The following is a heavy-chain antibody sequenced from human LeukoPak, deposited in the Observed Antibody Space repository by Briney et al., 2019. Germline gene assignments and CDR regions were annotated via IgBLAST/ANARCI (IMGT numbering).Heavy chain of an antibody. Sequence: SETLSLTCTVSGGSISGSSYYWGWIRQPPGKGLEWIGSIYYSGSTYYKPSLKSRVTMSVDTSKNQFSLKLSSVTAADTAVYYCARPQRYSNYALDYWGQGTLVTVSS. CDR3: ARPQRYSNYALDY. V-gene: IGHV4-39*01. J-gene: IGHJ4*02. D-gene: IGHD4-11*01. CDR2: IYYSGST. CDR1: GGSISGSSYY.